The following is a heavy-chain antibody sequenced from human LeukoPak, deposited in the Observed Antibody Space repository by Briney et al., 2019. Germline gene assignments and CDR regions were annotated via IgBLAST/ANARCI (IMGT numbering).Heavy chain of an antibody. J-gene: IGHJ4*02. CDR1: GFVFGDYN. Sequence: GRSLRLSCTASGFVFGDYNMNWVRQAPGKGLEWVGYIRSKTHDGTADYAASVKGRFTISRDDSENIAYLQMTSLKSEDTAVYYCTRGQKYAYGPEFDYWGQGALVTVSA. CDR3: TRGQKYAYGPEFDY. D-gene: IGHD3-10*01. CDR2: IRSKTHDGTA. V-gene: IGHV3-49*04.